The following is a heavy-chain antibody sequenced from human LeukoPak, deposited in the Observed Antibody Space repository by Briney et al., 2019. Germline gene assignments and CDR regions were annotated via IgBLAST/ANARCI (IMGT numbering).Heavy chain of an antibody. CDR1: GGSISSGGYS. Sequence: SQSLSLTCAVSGGSISSGGYSWSWSRQPPGKGLEWIGYIYHSGSTYYNPSLKSRVTISVDRSRNQFSLKLSSVTAADTAVYYCARGSSALDFDYWGQGTLVTVSS. J-gene: IGHJ4*02. CDR3: ARGSSALDFDY. D-gene: IGHD1-1*01. V-gene: IGHV4-30-2*01. CDR2: IYHSGST.